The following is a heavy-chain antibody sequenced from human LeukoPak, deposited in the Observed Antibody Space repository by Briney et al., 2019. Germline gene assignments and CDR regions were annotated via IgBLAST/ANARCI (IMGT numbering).Heavy chain of an antibody. Sequence: GGSLRLSCAASGFTFSSYAMSWVRQAPGKGLEWVSAISGSGGSTYYADSVKGQFTISRDNSKNTLYLQMNSLRAEDTAVYYCAKDRLYDGDYAILDYFDYWGQGTLVTVSS. J-gene: IGHJ4*02. V-gene: IGHV3-23*01. CDR2: ISGSGGST. D-gene: IGHD4-17*01. CDR1: GFTFSSYA. CDR3: AKDRLYDGDYAILDYFDY.